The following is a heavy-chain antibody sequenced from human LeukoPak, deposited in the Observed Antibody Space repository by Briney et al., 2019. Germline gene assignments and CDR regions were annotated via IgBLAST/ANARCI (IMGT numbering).Heavy chain of an antibody. Sequence: TGGSLRLACAASEFTFSSYSMNWVRQAPGKGLEWVSYITNSGNSKSYADSVKGRFTISRDNAQNSMYLQMNSLRVEDTAVYYCATWGDTTAEYFQRWGQGTLVTVFS. CDR2: ITNSGNSK. V-gene: IGHV3-48*04. D-gene: IGHD2-21*02. CDR1: EFTFSSYS. CDR3: ATWGDTTAEYFQR. J-gene: IGHJ1*01.